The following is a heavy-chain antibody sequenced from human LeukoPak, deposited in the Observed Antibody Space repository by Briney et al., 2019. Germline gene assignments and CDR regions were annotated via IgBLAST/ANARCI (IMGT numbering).Heavy chain of an antibody. CDR3: GRGPDYDILADFFDY. CDR1: GFTFSNYA. CDR2: ISYDGSNK. D-gene: IGHD3-9*01. V-gene: IGHV3-30*04. Sequence: AGSLRLSCAASGFTFSNYALHWVRKAPGKGLEWVAVISYDGSNKFYADSVRGRLTTPRENSKNTLFLQMNSRRPEDKAVYYCGRGPDYDILADFFDYWGQGTLVTVSS. J-gene: IGHJ4*02.